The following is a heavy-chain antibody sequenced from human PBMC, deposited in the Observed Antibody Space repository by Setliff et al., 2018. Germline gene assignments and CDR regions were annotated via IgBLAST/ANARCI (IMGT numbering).Heavy chain of an antibody. V-gene: IGHV3-23*01. CDR1: TFTFSKYA. CDR3: VRDAAGGSHATYFDY. Sequence: GGSLRLSCAASTFTFSKYAVTWVRQAPGKGLQWVASIGASGHNTYYADFVKGRFTISRDNSGNTLYLLMNSLRGDDTAVYYCVRDAAGGSHATYFDYWGQGTLVTVSS. D-gene: IGHD1-26*01. J-gene: IGHJ4*02. CDR2: IGASGHNT.